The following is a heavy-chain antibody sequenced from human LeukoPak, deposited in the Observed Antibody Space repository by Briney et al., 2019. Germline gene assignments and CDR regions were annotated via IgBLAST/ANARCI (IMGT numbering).Heavy chain of an antibody. V-gene: IGHV4-59*01. J-gene: IGHJ4*02. Sequence: SETLSLTCTVSGGSISSYYWSWIRQPPGKGLEWIGYMYYSGSTNSHPPLKSRVTISVDTSKNQFSLKLRSVTAADTAVYYCARDNGRFVGLDYWGQGTLVTVSS. CDR3: ARDNGRFVGLDY. CDR2: MYYSGST. CDR1: GGSISSYY. D-gene: IGHD3-10*01.